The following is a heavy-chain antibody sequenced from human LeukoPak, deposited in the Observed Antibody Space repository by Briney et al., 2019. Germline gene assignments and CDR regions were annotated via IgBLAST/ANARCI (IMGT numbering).Heavy chain of an antibody. CDR1: GGSIRSYY. CDR3: ARGPGGRSGYYPLEDYYYYYYMDV. Sequence: PSETLSLTCTVSGGSIRSYYWSWIRQPPGKGLGWVGYIYYSGSTNYNPSLKSRVTISVDTSKNQFSLKLSSVTAADTAVYYCARGPGGRSGYYPLEDYYYYYYMDVWGKGTTVTVSS. CDR2: IYYSGST. D-gene: IGHD3-22*01. V-gene: IGHV4-59*01. J-gene: IGHJ6*03.